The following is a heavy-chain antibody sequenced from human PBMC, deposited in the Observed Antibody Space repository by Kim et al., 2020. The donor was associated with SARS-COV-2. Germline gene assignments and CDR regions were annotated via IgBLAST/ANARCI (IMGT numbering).Heavy chain of an antibody. CDR1: GGSISSSSYY. CDR3: ASRTGDLIVDYYGMDV. J-gene: IGHJ6*02. D-gene: IGHD7-27*01. CDR2: IYYSGST. Sequence: SETLSLTCTVSGGSISSSSYYWGWIRQPPGKGLEWIGSIYYSGSTYYNPSLKSRVTISVDTSKNQFSLKLISGTAADTAVYYCASRTGDLIVDYYGMDVWGQGTTVTVSS. V-gene: IGHV4-39*01.